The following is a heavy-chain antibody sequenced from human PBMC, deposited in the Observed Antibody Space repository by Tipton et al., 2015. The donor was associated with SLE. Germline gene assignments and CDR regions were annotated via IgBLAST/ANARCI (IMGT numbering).Heavy chain of an antibody. D-gene: IGHD2-15*01. CDR2: MNPKSANS. CDR1: GYTFSSYD. J-gene: IGHJ6*03. Sequence: QLVQSGAEVKKPGASVEVSCKASGYTFSSYDIHWVRQATGQGLEWMGWMNPKSANSGYAQKFQGRVTITRNSSIRTAYMELSSLRSEDTAVYYCARADSPGYYYYMDVWGTGTTVTVSS. CDR3: ARADSPGYYYYMDV. V-gene: IGHV1-8*01.